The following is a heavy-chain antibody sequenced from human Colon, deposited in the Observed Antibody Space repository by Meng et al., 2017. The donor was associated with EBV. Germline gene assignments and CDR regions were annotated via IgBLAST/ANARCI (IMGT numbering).Heavy chain of an antibody. CDR2: ISKMGDGI. D-gene: IGHD6-25*01. CDR1: GFNFTDYY. Sequence: VWSGGAVVKPGGALRLSCAASGFNFTDYYVTRIRQAPGKGLEWVAFISKMGDGISYAESVRGRFTISRDSATHSLYLQMNSLRAEDTAVYYCARDLGGPRDYWGQGTLVTVSS. V-gene: IGHV3-11*01. CDR3: ARDLGGPRDY. J-gene: IGHJ4*02.